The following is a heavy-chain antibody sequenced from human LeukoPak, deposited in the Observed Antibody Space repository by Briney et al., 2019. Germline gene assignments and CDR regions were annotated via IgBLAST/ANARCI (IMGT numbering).Heavy chain of an antibody. Sequence: ASVKVSCKASGYTFTSYDISWVRQAPGQGLEWMGWISAYNGNTNYAQKLQGRVTMTTDTSTSTAYMELRSLRSDDTAVYYCARDLNDILTGYVDYWGQGTLVTVSS. CDR1: GYTFTSYD. J-gene: IGHJ4*02. CDR3: ARDLNDILTGYVDY. CDR2: ISAYNGNT. V-gene: IGHV1-18*01. D-gene: IGHD3-9*01.